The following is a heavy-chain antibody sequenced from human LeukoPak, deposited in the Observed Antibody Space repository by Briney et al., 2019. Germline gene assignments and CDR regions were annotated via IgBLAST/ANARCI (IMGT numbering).Heavy chain of an antibody. Sequence: PGGSLRLSCAASGFTFSSYGMHWVRQAPGKGLEWVAFIRYDGSNKYYADSVKGRFTISRDNSKNTLYLQMNSLRAEDTAVYYCAREPPMYYYGSGSYVRHAFDIWGQGTMVTVSS. CDR2: IRYDGSNK. J-gene: IGHJ3*02. V-gene: IGHV3-30*02. CDR3: AREPPMYYYGSGSYVRHAFDI. D-gene: IGHD3-10*01. CDR1: GFTFSSYG.